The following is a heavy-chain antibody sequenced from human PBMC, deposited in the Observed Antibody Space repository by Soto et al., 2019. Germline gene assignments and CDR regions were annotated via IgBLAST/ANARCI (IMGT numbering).Heavy chain of an antibody. CDR2: ISDSGGST. D-gene: IGHD6-19*01. V-gene: IGHV3-23*01. CDR1: GSTFSSDD. CDR3: AKDGGWSLAVAGLFDY. J-gene: IGHJ4*02. Sequence: EVHLLEYGGGLVQPGGSLRFSCVVSGSTFSSDDMSWVRQAPGRGLEWVSGISDSGGSTYYADSVKGRFTISRDNAKNTLYLQMKSLRVEDTALYYCAKDGGWSLAVAGLFDYWGPGTQVTVSS.